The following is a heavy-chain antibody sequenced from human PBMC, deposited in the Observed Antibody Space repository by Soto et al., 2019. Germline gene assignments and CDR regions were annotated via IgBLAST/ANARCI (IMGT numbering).Heavy chain of an antibody. Sequence: SGPTLVNPTQTLTLTCTFSGFSLSTSGVGVGWIRQPPGKALEWLALIYWNDDKRYSPSLKSRLTITKDTSKNQVVLTMTNMDPVDTATYYCAHSPAYWGGDCYPYYYYGMDVWGQGTTVTVS. CDR1: GFSLSTSGVG. CDR2: IYWNDDK. J-gene: IGHJ6*02. CDR3: AHSPAYWGGDCYPYYYYGMDV. D-gene: IGHD2-21*02. V-gene: IGHV2-5*01.